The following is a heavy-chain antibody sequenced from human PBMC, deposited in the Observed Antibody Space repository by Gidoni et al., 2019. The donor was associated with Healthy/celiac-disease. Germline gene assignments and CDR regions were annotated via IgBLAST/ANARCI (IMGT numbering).Heavy chain of an antibody. CDR3: TTDEPYPPFEY. CDR1: GFTFSNAW. Sequence: EVQLVESWGGFVKPGGSLRLSCAASGFTFSNAWMSWVRQAPGKGLEWVGRIKSKTDGGTTDYAAPVKGRLTISRDDSKNTMYLQMNSLKTEDTAVYYCTTDEPYPPFEYWGQGTLVTVSS. V-gene: IGHV3-15*01. CDR2: IKSKTDGGTT. J-gene: IGHJ4*02.